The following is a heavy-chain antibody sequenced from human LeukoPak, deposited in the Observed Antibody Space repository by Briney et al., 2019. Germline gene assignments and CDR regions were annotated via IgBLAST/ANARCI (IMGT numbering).Heavy chain of an antibody. CDR2: INHSGST. J-gene: IGHJ4*02. CDR1: GGYFSGYY. V-gene: IGHV4-34*01. D-gene: IGHD3/OR15-3a*01. Sequence: SETLSLTCAVYGGYFSGYYWSWIRQPPGKGLEWIGEINHSGSTNYNPSLKSRVTISVDTSKNQFSLKLSSVTAADTAVYYCARGDWRYYFDYWGQGTLVTVSS. CDR3: ARGDWRYYFDY.